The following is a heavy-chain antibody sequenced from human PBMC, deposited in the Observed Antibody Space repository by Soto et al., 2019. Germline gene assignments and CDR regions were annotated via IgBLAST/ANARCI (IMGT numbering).Heavy chain of an antibody. CDR1: GDTVSSNSAS. CDR3: ARHEAVDGDPLDF. J-gene: IGHJ4*02. D-gene: IGHD6-19*01. V-gene: IGHV6-1*01. CDR2: TYYRSKWFN. Sequence: QVQLQQSGPGLVKPSQTLSLTCAISGDTVSSNSASWNWVRQSPSRGLEWLGRTYYRSKWFNDYAVSVNSRITISPDTSRNQFSLHLNSVTPEDTAIYYCARHEAVDGDPLDFWGQGSLVTVSS.